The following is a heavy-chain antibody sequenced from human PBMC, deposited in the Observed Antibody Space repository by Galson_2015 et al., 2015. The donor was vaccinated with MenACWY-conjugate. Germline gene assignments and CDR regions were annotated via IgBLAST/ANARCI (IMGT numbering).Heavy chain of an antibody. V-gene: IGHV3-7*03. D-gene: IGHD2-2*01. CDR3: ARGSN. CDR2: INEDGSDK. CDR1: GFRFSSQW. Sequence: SLRLSCAASGFRFSSQWLSWVRQAPGKGPECVASINEDGSDKSYMDSVKGRFTISRDNAQNSLSLQMNSLSVEDTAVYYCARGSNWGHGTLVTVSS. J-gene: IGHJ4*01.